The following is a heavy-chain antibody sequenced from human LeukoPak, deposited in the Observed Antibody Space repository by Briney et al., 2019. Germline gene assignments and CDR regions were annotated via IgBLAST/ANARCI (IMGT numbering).Heavy chain of an antibody. D-gene: IGHD6-6*01. Sequence: SETLSLTCTVSGGSISSYYWSWIRQPAGKGLEWIGRIYTSGSTNYNPSLKSRVTMSVDTSKNQFSLKLSSVTAADAAVYYCARDTWGSSSPYYYYYMDVWGKGTTVTVSS. J-gene: IGHJ6*03. CDR3: ARDTWGSSSPYYYYYMDV. CDR2: IYTSGST. CDR1: GGSISSYY. V-gene: IGHV4-4*07.